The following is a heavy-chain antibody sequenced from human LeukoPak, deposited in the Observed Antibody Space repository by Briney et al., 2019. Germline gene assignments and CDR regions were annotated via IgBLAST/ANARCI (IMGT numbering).Heavy chain of an antibody. D-gene: IGHD6-13*01. CDR1: GFTFSSCG. CDR2: ISYDGSNK. V-gene: IGHV3-30*18. J-gene: IGHJ2*01. CDR3: AKLPGYSSSWCFDL. Sequence: PGRSLRLSCAASGFTFSSCGMHWVRQAPGKGLEWVAVISYDGSNKYYADSVKGRFTISRDNSKNTLYLQMNSLRAEDTAVYYCAKLPGYSSSWCFDLWGRGTLVTVSS.